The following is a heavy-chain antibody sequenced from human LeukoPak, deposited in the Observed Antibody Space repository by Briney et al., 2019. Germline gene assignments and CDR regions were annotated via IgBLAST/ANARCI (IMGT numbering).Heavy chain of an antibody. CDR1: GGTFGSYA. J-gene: IGHJ4*02. CDR3: ARGRDGYNSFDY. D-gene: IGHD5-24*01. Sequence: ASVKVSCKASGGTFGSYAISWVRQAPGQGLEWMGRIIPILGIANYAQKFQGRVTITADKSTSTAYMELSSLRSEDTAVYYCARGRDGYNSFDYWGQGTLVTVSS. V-gene: IGHV1-69*04. CDR2: IIPILGIA.